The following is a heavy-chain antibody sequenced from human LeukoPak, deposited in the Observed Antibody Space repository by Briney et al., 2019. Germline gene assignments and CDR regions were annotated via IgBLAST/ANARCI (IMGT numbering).Heavy chain of an antibody. Sequence: SETLSLTCTVSGGSISSSSYYWGWIRQPPGKGLEYVGSLFYSGTSYYNPSLKSRVTMSVDTSKNQFSLNLSSVTAADTAVYYCARSVSWGLLVRDDAFDIWGQGTMVTVSS. CDR3: ARSVSWGLLVRDDAFDI. J-gene: IGHJ3*02. D-gene: IGHD2-21*01. V-gene: IGHV4-39*01. CDR1: GGSISSSSYY. CDR2: LFYSGTS.